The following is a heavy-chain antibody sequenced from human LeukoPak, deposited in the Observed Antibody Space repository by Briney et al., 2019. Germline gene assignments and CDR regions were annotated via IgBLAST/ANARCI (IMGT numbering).Heavy chain of an antibody. Sequence: GGSLRLSCAASGFTFSSYGMHWSGQAPAKGWEWVAVIWYDGSNKYYADSVKGRFTISRDNPKNTLYLQMNSLRAEDTAVYYCARDMAWLLSPYGMDVWGQGTTVTVSS. J-gene: IGHJ6*02. CDR3: ARDMAWLLSPYGMDV. CDR1: GFTFSSYG. V-gene: IGHV3-33*01. CDR2: IWYDGSNK. D-gene: IGHD3/OR15-3a*01.